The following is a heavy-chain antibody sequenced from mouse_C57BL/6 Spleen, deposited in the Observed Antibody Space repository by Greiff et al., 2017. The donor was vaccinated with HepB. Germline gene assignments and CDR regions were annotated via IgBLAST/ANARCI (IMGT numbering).Heavy chain of an antibody. V-gene: IGHV1-80*01. Sequence: QVQLQQSGAELVKPGASVKISCKASGYAFSSYWMNWVKQRPGKGLEWIGQIYPGDGDTNYNGKFKGKATLTADKSSSTAYMQLSSLTSEDSAVYFCARKRKWDYYAMDYWGQGTSVTVSS. CDR1: GYAFSSYW. CDR2: IYPGDGDT. CDR3: ARKRKWDYYAMDY. J-gene: IGHJ4*01.